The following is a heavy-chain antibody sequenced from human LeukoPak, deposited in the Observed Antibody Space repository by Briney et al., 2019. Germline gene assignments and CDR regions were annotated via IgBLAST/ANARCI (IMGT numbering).Heavy chain of an antibody. D-gene: IGHD5-12*01. Sequence: SETLPLTCTVSGGSLSSYYWSWIRQPAGTGLEWIGRIYTSGSTNYNPSLKSRVTMSVDTSKNQFSLKLSSVTAADTAVYYCARQKKWGRYSGYDFNYYYYMDVWGKGTTGTISS. CDR2: IYTSGST. J-gene: IGHJ6*03. CDR1: GGSLSSYY. CDR3: ARQKKWGRYSGYDFNYYYYMDV. V-gene: IGHV4-4*07.